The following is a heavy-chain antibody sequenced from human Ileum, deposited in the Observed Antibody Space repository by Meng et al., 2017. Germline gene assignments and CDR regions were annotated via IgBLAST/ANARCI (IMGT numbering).Heavy chain of an antibody. CDR2: IFQSGRT. V-gene: IGHV4-4*02. CDR1: GTW. D-gene: IGHD3-22*01. Sequence: QVQLQGSGPRLLKPSGTLSLTCAVSGTWWSWVRQPPGKGLEWIGEIFQSGRTNYNPSLKSRVTISIDKSKSQISLQLSAVTAADTAVYSCATSNDRDVYYLGYWGQGTLVTVSS. CDR3: ATSNDRDVYYLGY. J-gene: IGHJ4*02.